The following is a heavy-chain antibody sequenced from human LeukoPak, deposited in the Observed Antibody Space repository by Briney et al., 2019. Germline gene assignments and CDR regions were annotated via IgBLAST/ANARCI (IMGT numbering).Heavy chain of an antibody. J-gene: IGHJ4*02. CDR1: GFTFSSYW. Sequence: GGSLRLSCAASGFTFSSYWMHWVRQAPGKGLVWVSRINSDGSSTSYADSVKGRFTISRDNSKNTLYLQMNSLRAEDTAVYYCAKGFGYSSSWYLDYWGQGTLVTVSS. V-gene: IGHV3-74*01. D-gene: IGHD6-13*01. CDR2: INSDGSST. CDR3: AKGFGYSSSWYLDY.